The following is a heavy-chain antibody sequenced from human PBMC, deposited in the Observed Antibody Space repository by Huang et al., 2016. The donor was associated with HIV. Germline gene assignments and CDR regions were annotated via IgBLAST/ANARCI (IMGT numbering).Heavy chain of an antibody. V-gene: IGHV4-39*01. D-gene: IGHD3-9*01. CDR1: GGSISSGSYS. CDR3: ARHFDPDAYYSGMDV. Sequence: QLQLQESGPGLVKPSETLSLTCTVSGGSISSGSYSWGWIRQPPGKGLEWIGNADYSGKPYYNPSLKSRVTISVDTSNNQFSRKQRSVTAAHTALYYGARHFDPDAYYSGMDVWGQGTTVIVSS. J-gene: IGHJ6*02. CDR2: ADYSGKP.